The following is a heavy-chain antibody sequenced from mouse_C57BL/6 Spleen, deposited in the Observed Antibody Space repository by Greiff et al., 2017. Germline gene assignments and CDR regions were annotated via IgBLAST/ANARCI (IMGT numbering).Heavy chain of an antibody. CDR1: GYTFTTYP. J-gene: IGHJ4*01. D-gene: IGHD1-1*01. V-gene: IGHV1-47*01. CDR2: FHPYNDDT. CDR3: ARGEMAYYYGIKNLNYAMDY. Sequence: VQLQQSGAELVKPVASVKMSCKASGYTFTTYPIEWMKQNHGKSLEWIGNFHPYNDDTKYNEKFKGKATLTVEKSSSTVYLELSRLTSDDSAVYYCARGEMAYYYGIKNLNYAMDYWGQGTSVTVSS.